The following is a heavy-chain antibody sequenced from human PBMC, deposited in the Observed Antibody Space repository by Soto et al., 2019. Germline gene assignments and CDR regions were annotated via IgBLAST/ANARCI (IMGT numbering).Heavy chain of an antibody. J-gene: IGHJ4*02. D-gene: IGHD3-22*01. CDR2: ISGIGGST. CDR1: GFTFSSYA. CDR3: AKDNYYDSSGYYDY. Sequence: RLSCAASGFTFSSYAMSWVRQAPGKGLEWVSAISGIGGSTYYADSVKGRFTISRVNSKNTLYLQMNSLRAEYTAVYYCAKDNYYDSSGYYDYWGQGTLVTVSS. V-gene: IGHV3-23*01.